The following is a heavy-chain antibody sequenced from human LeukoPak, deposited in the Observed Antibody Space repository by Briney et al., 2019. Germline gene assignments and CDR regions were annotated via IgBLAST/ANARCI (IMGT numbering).Heavy chain of an antibody. CDR2: INPSSGVT. CDR3: ARRGFDS. CDR1: GYTFTGYY. J-gene: IGHJ4*02. D-gene: IGHD3-16*01. V-gene: IGHV1-2*06. Sequence: ASVKVSCKASGYTFTGYYIHWVRQAPGQGLEWMGRINPSSGVTYYVQKFEGRVTMTRDTSVSTVYMEVGNLTSDDTAMYFCARRGFDSWGQGTLVTVSS.